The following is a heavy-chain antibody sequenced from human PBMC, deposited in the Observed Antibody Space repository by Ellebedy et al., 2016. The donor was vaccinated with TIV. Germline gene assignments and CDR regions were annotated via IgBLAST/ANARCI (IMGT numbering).Heavy chain of an antibody. V-gene: IGHV1-2*02. CDR2: INPKSGGT. Sequence: AASVKVSCKASRYRFTDYYMHWVRQAPGQGLEWMGWINPKSGGTDYAQKFQGRVTMTRDTSINTAYMELNSLRSEDTAVYFCARVLDGYSHARPQDVWGQGTTVTVSS. CDR1: RYRFTDYY. D-gene: IGHD5-24*01. J-gene: IGHJ6*02. CDR3: ARVLDGYSHARPQDV.